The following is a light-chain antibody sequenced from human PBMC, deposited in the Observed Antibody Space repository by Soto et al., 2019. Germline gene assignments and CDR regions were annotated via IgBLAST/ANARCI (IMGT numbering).Light chain of an antibody. V-gene: IGKV1-12*01. Sequence: DIQMTQSPYSVSASVGDRVTITCRASQGIISWLAWYQQKPGRAPKLLIYAASTLQSGVPSRFSGSGSGTDFTLTISSLQPEDFATYYCQQANSFPWTFGQGTQVELK. CDR1: QGIISW. CDR3: QQANSFPWT. CDR2: AAS. J-gene: IGKJ1*01.